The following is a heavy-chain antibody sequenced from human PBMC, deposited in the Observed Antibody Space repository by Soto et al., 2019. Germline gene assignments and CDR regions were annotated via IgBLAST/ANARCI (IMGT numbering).Heavy chain of an antibody. V-gene: IGHV4-39*01. CDR3: ARHGVQVRGYCSGGSCPLH. CDR2: IYFSGST. Sequence: QLQLQESGPGLVKPSETLSLTCTVSGDSVSSTNYYWGWIRQAPGKGLEWIGSIYFSGSTYYNPSLKTRLTISVDTSRNQFSLRLSSVTAADTAVYYCARHGVQVRGYCSGGSCPLHWGQGTLVTVSS. J-gene: IGHJ4*02. D-gene: IGHD2-15*01. CDR1: GDSVSSTNYY.